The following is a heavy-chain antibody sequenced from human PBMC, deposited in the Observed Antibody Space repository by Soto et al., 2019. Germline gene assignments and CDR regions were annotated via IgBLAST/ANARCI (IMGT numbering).Heavy chain of an antibody. V-gene: IGHV3-30*18. Sequence: VQLVESGGGLVQPGGSLRLSCAASGFTFSSYSMHWVRQAPGKGLEWVAVISYDGSDKYYADSVKGRFSISRDNSKNTLYLQMNSLRAEDTAVYYCAKVTGYCSSSSCRRDYYYYYGMDVWGQGTTVTVSS. J-gene: IGHJ6*02. D-gene: IGHD2-2*01. CDR2: ISYDGSDK. CDR1: GFTFSSYS. CDR3: AKVTGYCSSSSCRRDYYYYYGMDV.